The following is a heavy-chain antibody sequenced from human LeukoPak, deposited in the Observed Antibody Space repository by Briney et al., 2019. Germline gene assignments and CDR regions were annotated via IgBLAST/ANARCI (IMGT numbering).Heavy chain of an antibody. Sequence: GGSLRLSCAASGFIFSNAWMTWVRQAPGKGLEWVSSLTTTGSDTYYADSVKGRFTISRDNAKNSLYLQMNSLTAEDTAVYYCARENGGEEFDYWGQGTLVTVSS. D-gene: IGHD4-23*01. V-gene: IGHV3-21*01. CDR1: GFIFSNAW. J-gene: IGHJ4*02. CDR2: LTTTGSDT. CDR3: ARENGGEEFDY.